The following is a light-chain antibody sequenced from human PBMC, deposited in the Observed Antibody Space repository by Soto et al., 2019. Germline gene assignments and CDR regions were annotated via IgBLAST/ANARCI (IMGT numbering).Light chain of an antibody. CDR2: GNS. J-gene: IGLJ2*01. V-gene: IGLV1-40*01. Sequence: QCVLTQPPSVSGAPGQRVTISCTGSSFDIGAGYDVHWYQQLPGTAPKLLIYGNSNRPSGVPDRFSGSKSGTSASLAITGLQAEDEADYYCQSYDSSLSGVVFGGGTKVTAL. CDR3: QSYDSSLSGVV. CDR1: SFDIGAGYD.